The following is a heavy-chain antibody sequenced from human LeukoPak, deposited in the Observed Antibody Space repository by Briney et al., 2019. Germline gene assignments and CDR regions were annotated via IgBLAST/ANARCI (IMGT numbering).Heavy chain of an antibody. D-gene: IGHD1-26*01. CDR1: GYRFKDYA. V-gene: IGHV3-9*01. Sequence: PGGPLRLSCAASGYRFKDYAMHWVRQPPGKGLEWVPAINGNGGGTDYADSVKGRFTIFRDNAKNSLYLQLSSLRPEDTALYYCAKHLTATNTYIFFGLDVWGQGTSVTVSS. J-gene: IGHJ6*02. CDR3: AKHLTATNTYIFFGLDV. CDR2: INGNGGGT.